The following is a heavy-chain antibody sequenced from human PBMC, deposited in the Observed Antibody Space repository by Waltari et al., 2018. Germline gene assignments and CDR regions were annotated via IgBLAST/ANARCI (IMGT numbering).Heavy chain of an antibody. CDR3: ARDRWELLGFDY. V-gene: IGHV3-30-3*01. CDR1: GFTFSSYA. Sequence: QVQLVESGGGVVQPGRSLRLSCAASGFTFSSYAMHWVRQAPGKGLEWVAGISYDGSNKYYADSVKGRFTISRDNSKNTLYLQMNSLRAEDTAVYYCARDRWELLGFDYWGQGTLVTVSS. CDR2: ISYDGSNK. D-gene: IGHD1-26*01. J-gene: IGHJ4*02.